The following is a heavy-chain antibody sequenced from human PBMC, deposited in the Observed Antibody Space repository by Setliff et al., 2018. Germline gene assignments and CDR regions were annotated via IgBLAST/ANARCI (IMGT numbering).Heavy chain of an antibody. CDR3: ARASSGWYSAYYYYMDV. CDR2: INRRGST. J-gene: IGHJ6*03. CDR1: GGSVNSGYDN. V-gene: IGHV4-61*09. D-gene: IGHD6-19*01. Sequence: SETLSLTCTVSGGSVNSGYDNWNWLRQPAGKGLEWIGHINRRGSTNFSPSLKSRVTISLDTSKNQFSMNLTSVTAADTAVYYCARASSGWYSAYYYYMDVWGKGTTVTV.